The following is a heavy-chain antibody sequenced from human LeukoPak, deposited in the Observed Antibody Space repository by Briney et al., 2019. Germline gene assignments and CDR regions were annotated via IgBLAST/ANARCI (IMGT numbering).Heavy chain of an antibody. V-gene: IGHV3-23*01. D-gene: IGHD6-19*01. J-gene: IGHJ4*02. CDR3: AKDRSSIAVAAFDY. Sequence: GGSLRLSCAASGFTFSSYAMTWVRQAPGKGLEWVSAISGSGGNTYYADSVKGRFTISRDNSKNTLYLQMNTLRAEDTAVYYCAKDRSSIAVAAFDYRGQGTLVTVSS. CDR2: ISGSGGNT. CDR1: GFTFSSYA.